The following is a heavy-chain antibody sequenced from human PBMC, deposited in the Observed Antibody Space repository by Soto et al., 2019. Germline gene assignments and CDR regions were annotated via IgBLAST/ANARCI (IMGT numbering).Heavy chain of an antibody. CDR2: IYYSGST. CDR3: ARAPKTLYCSSTSCHLGFDP. J-gene: IGHJ5*02. Sequence: PSETLSLTCTVSGGSISSGGYYWSWIRQHPGKGLEWIGYIYYSGSTYYNPSLKSRVTISVDTSKNQFSLKLSSVTAADTAVYYCARAPKTLYCSSTSCHLGFDPWGQGTLVTVSS. V-gene: IGHV4-31*03. D-gene: IGHD2-2*01. CDR1: GGSISSGGYY.